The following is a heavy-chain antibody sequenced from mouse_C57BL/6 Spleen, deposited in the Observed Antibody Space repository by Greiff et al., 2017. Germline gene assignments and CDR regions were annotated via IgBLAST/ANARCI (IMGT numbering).Heavy chain of an antibody. Sequence: VQLQQPGAELVRPGTSVKLSCKASGYTFTSYWMHWVKQRPGQGLEWIGVIDPSDSYTNYNQKVKGKATLTVDTSSSTAYMQLSSLTSEDSAVYYCARRDITTVDFDYWGQGTTLTVSS. CDR3: ARRDITTVDFDY. D-gene: IGHD1-1*01. CDR2: IDPSDSYT. V-gene: IGHV1-59*01. J-gene: IGHJ2*01. CDR1: GYTFTSYW.